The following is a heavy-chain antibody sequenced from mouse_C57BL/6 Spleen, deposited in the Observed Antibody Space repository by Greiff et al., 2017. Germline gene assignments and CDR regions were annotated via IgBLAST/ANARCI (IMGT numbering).Heavy chain of an antibody. V-gene: IGHV6-6*01. D-gene: IGHD2-5*01. Sequence: DVQLQESGGGLVQPGGSMKLSCAASGFTFSDAWMDWVRQSPEKGLEWVAEIRNKANNHATYYAESVKGRFTISREDSKSSVYLQMNSLRAEDTGIYYCTRRSNWYYFDYWGQGTTLTVSS. CDR3: TRRSNWYYFDY. CDR1: GFTFSDAW. CDR2: IRNKANNHAT. J-gene: IGHJ2*01.